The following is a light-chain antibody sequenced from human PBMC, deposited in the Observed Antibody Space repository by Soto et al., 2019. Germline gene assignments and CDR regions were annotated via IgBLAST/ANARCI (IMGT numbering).Light chain of an antibody. J-gene: IGLJ1*01. Sequence: QSVLTQPPSVSAAPGQKVSISCSGSSSNVANNDVSWYQHLPGTAPKLLIFDSNKRPSGIPDRFSGSKSGTSATLDITGLQTGDEGDYYCQSYDNSLSACVFGTGTKVTVL. CDR3: QSYDNSLSACV. V-gene: IGLV1-51*01. CDR1: SSNVANND. CDR2: DSN.